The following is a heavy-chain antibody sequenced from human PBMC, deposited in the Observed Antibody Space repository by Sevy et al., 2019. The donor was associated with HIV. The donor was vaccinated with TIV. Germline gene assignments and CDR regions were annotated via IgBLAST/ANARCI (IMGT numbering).Heavy chain of an antibody. CDR2: ISGSGGST. D-gene: IGHD3-22*01. J-gene: IGHJ4*02. V-gene: IGHV3-23*01. Sequence: QLGGPLRLSCAASGFTLSSYAMSWVRQAPGKGLEWVSAISGSGGSTYYADSVKGRFTISRDNSKNTLYLQMNSLRAEDTAVYYCAKDTDYYDSSGYYYVDYWGQGTLVTVSS. CDR1: GFTLSSYA. CDR3: AKDTDYYDSSGYYYVDY.